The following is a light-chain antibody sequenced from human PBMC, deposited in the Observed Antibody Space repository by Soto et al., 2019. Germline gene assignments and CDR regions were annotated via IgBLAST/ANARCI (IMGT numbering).Light chain of an antibody. J-gene: IGKJ5*01. Sequence: EIVLTQSPATLSLSPGARATLSFSASQSVSSYLAWYQQKPGQAPRLLIYDASDRATGIPGRFSGSGSGTDFTLTISSLEPEDFAVYYCQQHSNWPPITFGQGTRLEIK. CDR2: DAS. CDR1: QSVSSY. V-gene: IGKV3-11*01. CDR3: QQHSNWPPIT.